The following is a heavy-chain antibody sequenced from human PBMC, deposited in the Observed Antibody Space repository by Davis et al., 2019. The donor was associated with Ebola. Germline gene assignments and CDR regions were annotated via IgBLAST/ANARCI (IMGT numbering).Heavy chain of an antibody. J-gene: IGHJ4*02. CDR2: YYYTGST. CDR3: ARGDSYYDPSGYYAGPEAPDH. V-gene: IGHV4-30-4*07. Sequence: MPSETLSFTCAVSGGFVSSGGYSWSWIRQPPGKGLEWIGYYYYTGSTYYSPSLRSRVTISVDTSKNLFSLKLTSVTAADTAVYYCARGDSYYDPSGYYAGPEAPDHWGQGTLVSVSS. CDR1: GGFVSSGGYS. D-gene: IGHD3-22*01.